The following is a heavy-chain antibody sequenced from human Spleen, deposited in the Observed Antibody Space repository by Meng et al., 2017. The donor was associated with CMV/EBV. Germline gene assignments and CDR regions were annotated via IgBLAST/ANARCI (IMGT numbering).Heavy chain of an antibody. CDR1: GFSFKSNA. D-gene: IGHD6-6*01. J-gene: IGHJ6*02. V-gene: IGHV3-53*01. CDR2: IYSGGST. Sequence: GGSLRLSCAASGFSFKSNAMSWVRQAPGKGLEWVSVIYSGGSTYYADSVKGRFTISRDNSKNTLYLQMNSLRAEDTAVYYCARGQGRSSSRGYYYGMDVWGQGTTVTVSS. CDR3: ARGQGRSSSRGYYYGMDV.